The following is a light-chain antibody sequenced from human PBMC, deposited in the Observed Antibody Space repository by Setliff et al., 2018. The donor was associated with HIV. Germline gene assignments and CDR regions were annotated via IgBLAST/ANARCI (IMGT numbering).Light chain of an antibody. CDR1: QTVLYSSNNKNY. CDR3: QQYYSTPCT. V-gene: IGKV4-1*01. J-gene: IGKJ3*01. CDR2: WAS. Sequence: DIVMTQSPGSLAVSLGERATINCKSSQTVLYSSNNKNYLAWYQQKPGQPPKLLIYWASTRESGVPDRFSASGSGTDFTLTISSLQAEDVAVYYCQQYYSTPCTFGPGTKVDIK.